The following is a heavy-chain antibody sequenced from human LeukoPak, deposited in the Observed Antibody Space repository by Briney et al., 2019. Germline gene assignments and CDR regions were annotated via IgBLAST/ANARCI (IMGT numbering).Heavy chain of an antibody. Sequence: PGGSLRLSCAASGFTVSSNYMSWVRQAPGKGLEWVSVIYSGGSTYYADSVKGRFTISRDNSKNTLYLQMNSLRAEDTAVYYCAVRGYGSSDERFDYWGQGTLVTVSS. CDR1: GFTVSSNY. J-gene: IGHJ4*02. CDR3: AVRGYGSSDERFDY. D-gene: IGHD6-6*01. V-gene: IGHV3-53*01. CDR2: IYSGGST.